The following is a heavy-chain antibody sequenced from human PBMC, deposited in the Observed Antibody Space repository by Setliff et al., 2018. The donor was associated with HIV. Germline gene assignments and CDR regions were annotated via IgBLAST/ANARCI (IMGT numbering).Heavy chain of an antibody. CDR3: ARDLGRSSGWYFLAGSGDAFDS. CDR2: ISAYNGNT. V-gene: IGHV1-18*01. D-gene: IGHD6-19*01. CDR1: GYTFTSYG. J-gene: IGHJ3*02. Sequence: ASVKVSCKASGYTFTSYGISWVRQAPGEGLAWMGWISAYNGNTNYAQKLQGRVTMTTDKSTSTAYMELRSLRSDDTAVYYCARDLGRSSGWYFLAGSGDAFDSLGQGTMVTVSS.